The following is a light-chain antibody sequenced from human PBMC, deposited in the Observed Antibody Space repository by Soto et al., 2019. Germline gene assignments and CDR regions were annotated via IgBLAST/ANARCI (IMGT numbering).Light chain of an antibody. V-gene: IGKV3-11*01. J-gene: IGKJ1*01. CDR3: QQRSNWPTWT. CDR2: DAS. CDR1: QSVSSY. Sequence: EIVLTQSPATLSLSPGERATLSCRASQSVSSYLAWYQQKPGQAPRLLIYDASNRATGIPARFSGSGSETDVTLTISSLEPEDFAVYYCQQRSNWPTWTFGQGTKVEIK.